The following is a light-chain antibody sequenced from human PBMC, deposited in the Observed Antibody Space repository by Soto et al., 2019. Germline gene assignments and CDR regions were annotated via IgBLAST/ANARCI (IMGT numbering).Light chain of an antibody. CDR3: QQYSYYPLT. J-gene: IGKJ4*01. CDR2: DDS. V-gene: IGKV1-5*01. Sequence: DXQMTQSPSTLSASVRDRVTIACRASQXISGELAWYKXTPGTXTQLMIYDDSXXETGVQSXXSGSPSGTQFSLTISSLKPDDFATYYCQQYSYYPLTYGGGTKVDIK. CDR1: QXISGE.